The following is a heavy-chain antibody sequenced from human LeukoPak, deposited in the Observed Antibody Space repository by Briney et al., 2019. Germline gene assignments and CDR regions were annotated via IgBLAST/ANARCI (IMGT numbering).Heavy chain of an antibody. CDR3: ARDGDRSGYYGMDV. Sequence: GGSLRLSCAASGFTFSSYAMHWVRQAPGKGLEWVAVISYDGSNKYYADSVKGRFTISRDNSRNTLYLQMNSLRAEDTAVYYCARDGDRSGYYGMDVWGQGTTVTVSS. V-gene: IGHV3-30-3*01. CDR2: ISYDGSNK. J-gene: IGHJ6*02. D-gene: IGHD1-14*01. CDR1: GFTFSSYA.